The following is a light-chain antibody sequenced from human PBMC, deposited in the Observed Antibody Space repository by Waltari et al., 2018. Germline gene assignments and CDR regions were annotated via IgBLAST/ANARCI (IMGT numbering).Light chain of an antibody. V-gene: IGKV3-15*01. CDR1: QSVSSN. CDR3: QQYNNWRRT. Sequence: EIVMTQSPAPLSVSPGERATLSCRASQSVSSNLAWYQQKPGQAPRLLIYGASTRATGIPARFSGSGSGTEFTLTISSMQSEDFAVYYCQQYNNWRRTFGQGTKVEIK. CDR2: GAS. J-gene: IGKJ1*01.